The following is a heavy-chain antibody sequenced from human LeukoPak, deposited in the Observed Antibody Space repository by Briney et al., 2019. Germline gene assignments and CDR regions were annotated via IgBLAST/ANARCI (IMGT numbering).Heavy chain of an antibody. J-gene: IGHJ4*02. CDR1: GGTFSSYA. CDR3: ARDLSDFWSGFGF. CDR2: IIPIFGTA. V-gene: IGHV1-69*05. Sequence: ASVKVSCKASGGTFSSYAISWVRQAPGQGLEWMGRIIPIFGTANYAQKFQGRVTITTDESTSTAYMELSSLRSEDTPVYYCARDLSDFWSGFGFWGQGTLVTVSS. D-gene: IGHD3-3*01.